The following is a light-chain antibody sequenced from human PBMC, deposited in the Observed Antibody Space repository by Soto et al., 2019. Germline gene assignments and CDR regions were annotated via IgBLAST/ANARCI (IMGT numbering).Light chain of an antibody. Sequence: DIQMTPSPSTLSASVGDRVTITCRASQSVSTWLAWYQKKPGKAPKILIFDVSTLEGGVPSRFSGSGSGTEFALTISSLQPDDVATYDCQRYNTEIPWMFGQGTRVEVK. V-gene: IGKV1-5*01. CDR3: QRYNTEIPWM. J-gene: IGKJ1*01. CDR1: QSVSTW. CDR2: DVS.